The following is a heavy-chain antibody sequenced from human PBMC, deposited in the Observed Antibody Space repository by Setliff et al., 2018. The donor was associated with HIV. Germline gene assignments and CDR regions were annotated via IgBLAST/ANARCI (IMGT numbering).Heavy chain of an antibody. CDR3: AKERWGPPVEF. CDR2: IWYDGSNK. J-gene: IGHJ4*02. V-gene: IGHV3-33*06. D-gene: IGHD2-15*01. Sequence: PGGSLRLSCVASGFRFSTYGMHWVRQAPGKGLEWVAVIWYDGSNKYYADSVKGRFTISRDNARNSLYLQMSSLTAEDTGLYYCAKERWGPPVEFRGQGTLVTVSS. CDR1: GFRFSTYG.